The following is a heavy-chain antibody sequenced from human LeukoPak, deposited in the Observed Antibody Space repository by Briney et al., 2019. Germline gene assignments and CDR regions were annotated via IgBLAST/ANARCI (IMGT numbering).Heavy chain of an antibody. J-gene: IGHJ4*02. CDR2: ISSSGSTI. Sequence: GGSLRLSCAASGFTFSSYWMHWVRQAPGKGLEWVSYISSSGSTIYYADSVKGRFTISRDNAKNSLYLQMNSLRAGDTAVYYCARGDQSYYDSSGYSNWGQGTLVTVSS. CDR3: ARGDQSYYDSSGYSN. V-gene: IGHV3-48*04. D-gene: IGHD3-22*01. CDR1: GFTFSSYW.